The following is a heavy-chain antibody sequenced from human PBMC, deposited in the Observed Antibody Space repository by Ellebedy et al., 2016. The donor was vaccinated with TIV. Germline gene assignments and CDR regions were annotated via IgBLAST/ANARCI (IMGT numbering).Heavy chain of an antibody. J-gene: IGHJ3*02. CDR2: IYYSGST. D-gene: IGHD6-19*01. Sequence: MPSETLSLTCTVSGGSISSSSYYWSWIRQPPGKGLEWIGYIYYSGSTNYNPSLKSRITISLDTSKDQFPLKLSSVTAADTAVYYCARRNSGWSYDAFDIWGQGTMVTVSS. CDR1: GGSISSSSYY. CDR3: ARRNSGWSYDAFDI. V-gene: IGHV4-61*05.